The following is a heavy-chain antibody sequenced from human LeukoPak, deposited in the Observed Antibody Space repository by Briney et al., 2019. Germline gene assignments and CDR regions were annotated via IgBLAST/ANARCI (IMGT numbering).Heavy chain of an antibody. Sequence: GGSLRLSCAASGFTFSSYDMHWVRQATGKGLEWVSAIGTAGDTYYPGSVKGRFTISRENAKNSLYLQMNSLRAGDTAVYYCARAGIAAAEPSFDYWGQGTLVTVSS. V-gene: IGHV3-13*01. CDR2: IGTAGDT. J-gene: IGHJ4*02. CDR3: ARAGIAAAEPSFDY. CDR1: GFTFSSYD. D-gene: IGHD6-13*01.